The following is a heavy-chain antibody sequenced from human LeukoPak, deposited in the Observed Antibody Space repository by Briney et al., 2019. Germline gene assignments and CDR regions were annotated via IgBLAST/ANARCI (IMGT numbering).Heavy chain of an antibody. J-gene: IGHJ4*02. D-gene: IGHD2-2*01. V-gene: IGHV3-23*01. CDR2: ISGSGGST. CDR3: AKHIVVVPAANDY. CDR1: GFTFSSYA. Sequence: GGSLRLSCAASGFTFSSYAVSWVRQAPGKGLEWVSAISGSGGSTYYADSVKGRFTISRDNSKNTLYLQMNSLRAEDTAVYYCAKHIVVVPAANDYWGQGTLVTVSS.